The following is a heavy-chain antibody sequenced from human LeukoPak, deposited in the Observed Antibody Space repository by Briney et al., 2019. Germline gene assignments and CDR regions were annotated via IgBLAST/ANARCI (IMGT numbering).Heavy chain of an antibody. D-gene: IGHD4-17*01. CDR1: GYTFAGYY. V-gene: IGHV1-2*02. CDR2: INPNTGGT. J-gene: IGHJ4*02. Sequence: ASVKVSCKASGYTFAGYYMHWGRQAPGQGLEWMGWINPNTGGTNYAQKFQGRVTMTRDTSITTDYMELSRLRSDDTAVYYCARAHGDYNFDYWGQGTLVTVSS. CDR3: ARAHGDYNFDY.